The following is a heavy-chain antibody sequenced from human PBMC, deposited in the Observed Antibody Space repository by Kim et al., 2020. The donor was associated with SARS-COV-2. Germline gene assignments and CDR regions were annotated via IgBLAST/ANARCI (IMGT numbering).Heavy chain of an antibody. D-gene: IGHD2-2*01. CDR1: GYSLNELS. J-gene: IGHJ1*01. V-gene: IGHV1-24*01. Sequence: ASVKVSCKVSGYSLNELSMHWVRQTPGKGLEWMGGFDPEDGEIVYAQKFEDRITMTEDTSGDTSYMQLSSLTSEDTAVYYCAMWGGSSSWNPTEFFQHWGKGTLVTVS. CDR2: FDPEDGEI. CDR3: AMWGGSSSWNPTEFFQH.